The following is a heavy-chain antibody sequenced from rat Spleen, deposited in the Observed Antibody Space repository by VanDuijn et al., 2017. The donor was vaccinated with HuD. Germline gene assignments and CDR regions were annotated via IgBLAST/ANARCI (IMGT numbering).Heavy chain of an antibody. Sequence: EVQLVESGGGLVQPGRSLKLTCTASGFIFSDYDMAWVRQTPAKGLEWVATIIIDGSNTFYRDSVKGRFTISRDNTKNAQYLQMDSLRSEDTATYYCARERGYSRYFDYWGQGVMVTVSS. CDR3: ARERGYSRYFDY. V-gene: IGHV5S13*01. D-gene: IGHD1-8*01. CDR1: GFIFSDYD. CDR2: IIIDGSNT. J-gene: IGHJ2*01.